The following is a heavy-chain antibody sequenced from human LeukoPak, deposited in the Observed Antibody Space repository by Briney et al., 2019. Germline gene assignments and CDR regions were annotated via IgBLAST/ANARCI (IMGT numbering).Heavy chain of an antibody. Sequence: GGSLRLSCAASGFTFSSYAMHWVRQAPGKGLEWVAVISYDGSNKYYADSVKGRFTISRDNSKNTLYLQMNSLRTEDTAVYYCARDRLGYGALDYWGQGTLVTVSS. CDR1: GFTFSSYA. J-gene: IGHJ4*02. D-gene: IGHD4/OR15-4a*01. V-gene: IGHV3-30-3*01. CDR3: ARDRLGYGALDY. CDR2: ISYDGSNK.